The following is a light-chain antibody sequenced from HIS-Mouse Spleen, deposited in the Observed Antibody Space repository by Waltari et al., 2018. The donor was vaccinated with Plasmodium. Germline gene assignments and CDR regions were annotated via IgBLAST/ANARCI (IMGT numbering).Light chain of an antibody. J-gene: IGLJ2*01. CDR3: SSYAGSNNLV. CDR1: SSDVGGYNY. V-gene: IGLV2-8*01. Sequence: QSALTQPPSASGSPGQSVTISCTGTSSDVGGYNYVSWYQQHPGKAPNLMIYEVSKRPSGGPDRFSGSKAVNTASLTVSGLQAEDEADYYGSSYAGSNNLVFGGGTKLNVL. CDR2: EVS.